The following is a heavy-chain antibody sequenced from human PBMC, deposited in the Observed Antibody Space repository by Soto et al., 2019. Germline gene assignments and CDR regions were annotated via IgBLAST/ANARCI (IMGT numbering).Heavy chain of an antibody. CDR2: IYYSGST. CDR1: GGSISSGGYY. Sequence: SETLSLTCTVSGGSISSGGYYWSWIRQHPGKGLEWIGYIYYSGSTYYSPSLKSRVTISVDTSKNQFSLKLSSVTAADTAVYYCASMQQLNWFDPWGQGTLVTVSS. J-gene: IGHJ5*02. D-gene: IGHD6-13*01. V-gene: IGHV4-31*03. CDR3: ASMQQLNWFDP.